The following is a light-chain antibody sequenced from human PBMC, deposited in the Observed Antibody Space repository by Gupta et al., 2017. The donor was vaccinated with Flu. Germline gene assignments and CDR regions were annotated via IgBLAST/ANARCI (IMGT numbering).Light chain of an antibody. CDR2: WTS. J-gene: IGKJ2*01. Sequence: LGERATINCKSSQSVLYSSNNKNYLAWYQQKPGQPPKLLIYWTSTRESGVPDRFSGSGSGTDFTLTISSLQAEDVAVYYCQQYYSTPPVTFGQGTKLEIK. CDR3: QQYYSTPPVT. CDR1: QSVLYSSNNKNY. V-gene: IGKV4-1*01.